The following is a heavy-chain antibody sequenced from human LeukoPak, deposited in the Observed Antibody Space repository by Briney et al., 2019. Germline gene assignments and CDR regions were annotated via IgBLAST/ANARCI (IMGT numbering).Heavy chain of an antibody. CDR2: ISAYNGNT. CDR3: ARDGPYGATPYYFDY. D-gene: IGHD4/OR15-4a*01. V-gene: IGHV1-18*01. J-gene: IGHJ4*02. CDR1: GYTFTSYG. Sequence: ASVKVSCKASGYTFTSYGISWVRQAPGQGLEWMGWISAYNGNTNYAQKLQGRVTMTTDTSTSTAYMKLRSLRSDDTAVYYCARDGPYGATPYYFDYWGQGTLVTVSS.